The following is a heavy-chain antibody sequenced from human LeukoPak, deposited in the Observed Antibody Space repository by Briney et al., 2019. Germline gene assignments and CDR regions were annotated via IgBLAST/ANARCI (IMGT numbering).Heavy chain of an antibody. V-gene: IGHV1-24*01. CDR2: FDPEDGET. CDR3: ASLVPGYDAFDI. J-gene: IGHJ3*02. D-gene: IGHD5-12*01. CDR1: GYTLTELS. Sequence: ASVKVSCKVSGYTLTELSMHWVRQAPGKGLEWMGGFDPEDGETIYAQKFQGRVTMTEDTSTDTAYMELSSLRSEDTAVYYCASLVPGYDAFDIWGQGTMVTVSS.